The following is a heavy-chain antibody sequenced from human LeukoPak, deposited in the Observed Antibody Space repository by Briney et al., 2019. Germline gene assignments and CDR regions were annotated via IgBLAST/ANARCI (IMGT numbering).Heavy chain of an antibody. Sequence: GGSLRLSCAASGFTFSSYGMHWVRQAPGKGLEWVAVIWYDGSNKYYPDSVKGRFTISRDNSKNTLYLQMNSLRAEDTAVYYCAKDGGSSSWYSYNYFDCWGQGTLVTVSA. J-gene: IGHJ4*02. D-gene: IGHD6-13*01. CDR3: AKDGGSSSWYSYNYFDC. CDR1: GFTFSSYG. CDR2: IWYDGSNK. V-gene: IGHV3-33*06.